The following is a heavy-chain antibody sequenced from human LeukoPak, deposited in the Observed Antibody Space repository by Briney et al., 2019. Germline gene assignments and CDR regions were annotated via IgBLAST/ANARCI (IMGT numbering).Heavy chain of an antibody. CDR1: GYSISSGYY. CDR2: IYHSGST. J-gene: IGHJ5*02. D-gene: IGHD4-17*01. V-gene: IGHV4-38-2*02. Sequence: PSETLSLTCAVSGYSISSGYYWGWIRQPPGKGPEWIGSIYHSGSTYYNPSLKSRVTISVDTSKNQFSLKLSSVTAADTAVYYCARDRVTVTTGWFDPWGQGTLVTVSS. CDR3: ARDRVTVTTGWFDP.